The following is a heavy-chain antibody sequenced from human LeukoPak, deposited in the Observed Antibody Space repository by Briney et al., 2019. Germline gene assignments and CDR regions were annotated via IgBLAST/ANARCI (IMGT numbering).Heavy chain of an antibody. CDR3: ARVGVVVVPAADNWFDP. CDR2: ISAYNGNT. Sequence: ASVKVSCKASGYTFTSYGISWVRQAPGQGLEWMGWISAYNGNTNYAQKLQGRVTMTRDTSISTAYMELSRLRSDDTAVYYCARVGVVVVPAADNWFDPWGQGTLVTVSS. D-gene: IGHD2-2*01. J-gene: IGHJ5*02. CDR1: GYTFTSYG. V-gene: IGHV1-18*01.